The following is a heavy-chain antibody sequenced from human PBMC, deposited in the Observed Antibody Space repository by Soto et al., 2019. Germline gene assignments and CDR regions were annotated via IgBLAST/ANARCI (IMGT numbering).Heavy chain of an antibody. Sequence: EVQLLESGGGLVQPGGSLRLSCAASGFTFSSYAMRWVPQAPVKGLEWVSASSGSGGSTYYADSVKGRFTISRDNSKNTLYLQMNSLRAEDTAVYYCARRGSGSYYDYWGQGTLVTVSS. J-gene: IGHJ4*02. CDR3: ARRGSGSYYDY. CDR2: SSGSGGST. V-gene: IGHV3-23*01. D-gene: IGHD1-26*01. CDR1: GFTFSSYA.